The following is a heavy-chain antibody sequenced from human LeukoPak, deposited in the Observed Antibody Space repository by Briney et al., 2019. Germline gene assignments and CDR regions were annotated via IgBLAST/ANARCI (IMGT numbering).Heavy chain of an antibody. CDR2: IRYDGSNK. CDR3: ARDPLRAVLTGYYPLDY. J-gene: IGHJ4*02. V-gene: IGHV3-30*02. CDR1: GFTFSSYG. Sequence: GGSLRLSCAASGFTFSSYGMHWVRQAPGKGLEWVAFIRYDGSNKYYADSVKGRFTISRDNSKNTLYLQMNSLRAEDTAVYYCARDPLRAVLTGYYPLDYWGQGTLVTVSS. D-gene: IGHD3-9*01.